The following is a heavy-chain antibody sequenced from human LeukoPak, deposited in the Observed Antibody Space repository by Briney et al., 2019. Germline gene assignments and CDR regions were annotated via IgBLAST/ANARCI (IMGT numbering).Heavy chain of an antibody. CDR1: GFTFSTYG. CDR3: AREKQKYSSGWYCLDY. J-gene: IGHJ4*02. D-gene: IGHD6-19*01. Sequence: PGRSLRLSCAASGFTFSTYGLHWVRQAPGKGLEWVGLIWYDGSNKYYADSVKGRFTISRDNSKNTLYLQMNSLRAEDTAVYYCAREKQKYSSGWYCLDYWGQGTLVTVSS. CDR2: IWYDGSNK. V-gene: IGHV3-33*01.